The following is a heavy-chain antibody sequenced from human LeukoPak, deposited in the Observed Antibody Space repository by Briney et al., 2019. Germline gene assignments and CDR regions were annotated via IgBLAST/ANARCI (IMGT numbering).Heavy chain of an antibody. CDR3: AKVGGSYSAEYFQH. CDR2: IYTSGST. V-gene: IGHV4-4*07. Sequence: SETLSLTCTVSGGSISSYYWSWIRQPAGKGLEWIGRIYTSGSTNYNPSLKSRVTMSVDTSKNQFSLKLSSVTAADTAVYYCAKVGGSYSAEYFQHWGQGTLVTVSS. J-gene: IGHJ1*01. CDR1: GGSISSYY. D-gene: IGHD1-26*01.